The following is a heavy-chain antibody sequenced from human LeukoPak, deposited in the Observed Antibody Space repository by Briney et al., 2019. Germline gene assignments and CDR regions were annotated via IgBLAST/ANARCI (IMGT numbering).Heavy chain of an antibody. D-gene: IGHD2-2*01. CDR3: ARLSVPAAPA. CDR2: IDPSDSYT. Sequence: GASLKISYKGSGSRFTSYWISWVRPRPGKGQGWRGRIDPSDSYTNYSPSFQGHVTISADKSISTAYLQWSSLKASDTAMYYCARLSVPAAPAWGQGTLVTVSS. CDR1: GSRFTSYW. V-gene: IGHV5-10-1*01. J-gene: IGHJ4*02.